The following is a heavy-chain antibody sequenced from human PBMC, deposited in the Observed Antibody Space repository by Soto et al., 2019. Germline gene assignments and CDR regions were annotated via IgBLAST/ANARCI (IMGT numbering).Heavy chain of an antibody. D-gene: IGHD2-2*01. CDR2: INHSGST. J-gene: IGHJ6*03. CDR1: GGSFSGYY. Sequence: PSETLSLTCAVYGGSFSGYYWSWIRQPPGKGLEWIGEINHSGSTNYNPSLKSRVTISVDTSKNQFSLKLSSVTAADTAVYYCARDSPYYCSSTSCPGGGYYYYMDVWGKGTTVTVSS. CDR3: ARDSPYYCSSTSCPGGGYYYYMDV. V-gene: IGHV4-34*01.